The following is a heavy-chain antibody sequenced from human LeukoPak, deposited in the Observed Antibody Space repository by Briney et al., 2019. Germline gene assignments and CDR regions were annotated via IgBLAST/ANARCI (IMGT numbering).Heavy chain of an antibody. CDR3: ARESPPPYYDILTGYYIPYYYYYYGMDV. D-gene: IGHD3-9*01. CDR1: GYTFTSYD. J-gene: IGHJ6*02. V-gene: IGHV1-8*01. CDR2: MNPNSGNT. Sequence: GASVKVSCKASGYTFTSYDINWVRQATGQGLEWMGWMNPNSGNTGYAQKFQGRVTMTRNTSISTAYMELSSLRSEDTAVYYCARESPPPYYDILTGYYIPYYYYYYGMDVWGQGTTVTVSS.